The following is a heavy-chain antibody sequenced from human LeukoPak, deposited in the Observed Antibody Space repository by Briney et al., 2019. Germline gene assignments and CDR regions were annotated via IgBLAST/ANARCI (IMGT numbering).Heavy chain of an antibody. D-gene: IGHD4-17*01. J-gene: IGHJ6*03. V-gene: IGHV4-61*02. Sequence: KPSETLSLTCTVSGGSISSGSYYWSWIRQPAGKGLEWIGRIYTSGSTNYTPSLKSRFTISVDTSKNQFSLKLSSVTAADTAVYYCARADGDYYYYMDVWGKGTTVTVSS. CDR3: ARADGDYYYYMDV. CDR2: IYTSGST. CDR1: GGSISSGSYY.